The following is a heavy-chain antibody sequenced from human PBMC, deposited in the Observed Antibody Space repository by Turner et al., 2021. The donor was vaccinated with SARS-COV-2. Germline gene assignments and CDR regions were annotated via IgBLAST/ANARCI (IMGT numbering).Heavy chain of an antibody. V-gene: IGHV3-74*01. CDR2: INSDGSST. J-gene: IGHJ4*02. Sequence: EVQLVESEGGLVQPGGSLRLSCAASGFTFSSYWMHWVRQAPGKGLVWVSRINSDGSSTSYADSVKGRFTISRDNAKNTLYLQMNSLRAEDTAVYYCARGSSSGWYKAVDYWGQGTLVTVSS. CDR1: GFTFSSYW. D-gene: IGHD6-19*01. CDR3: ARGSSSGWYKAVDY.